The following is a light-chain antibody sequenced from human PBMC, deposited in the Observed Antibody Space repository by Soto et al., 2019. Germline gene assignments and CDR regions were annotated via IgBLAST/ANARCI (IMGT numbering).Light chain of an antibody. J-gene: IGKJ1*01. CDR1: QSVGTW. Sequence: IQMTHSPSTLSASAGDRVTITCRASQSVGTWLAWYQQKKGKAPKLLIYWASSLESGVPSRFSGSGYGTEFNLTISSLQTDDFATYYCQQNSAYPWTFGPGTKVDIK. CDR2: WAS. CDR3: QQNSAYPWT. V-gene: IGKV1-5*03.